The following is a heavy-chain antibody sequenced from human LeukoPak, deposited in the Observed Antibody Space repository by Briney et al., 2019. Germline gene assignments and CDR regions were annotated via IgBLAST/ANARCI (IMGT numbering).Heavy chain of an antibody. D-gene: IGHD6-13*01. Sequence: ASETLSLTCTVSGGSISSGDYYWSWIRQPPGKGLEWIGYIYYSGSTYYNPSLKSRVTISVDTSKNQFSLKLSSVTAADTAVYYCARVHSSSWYYFDYWGQGTLVTVSS. V-gene: IGHV4-30-4*08. CDR2: IYYSGST. CDR1: GGSISSGDYY. CDR3: ARVHSSSWYYFDY. J-gene: IGHJ4*02.